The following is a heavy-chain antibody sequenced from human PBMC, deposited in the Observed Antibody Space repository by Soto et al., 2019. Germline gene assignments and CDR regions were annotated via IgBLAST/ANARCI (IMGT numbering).Heavy chain of an antibody. V-gene: IGHV3-48*01. CDR2: ISSSGSTM. CDR3: ARRPWAY. Sequence: EVQLMESGGGLVQPGGSLRLSCAASGFTFSDYSMNWVRQAPGKGLEWVSYISSSGSTMYYADSVKGRFTISRDNAKNSLYLQMNTLRVEDTAVYYCARRPWAYWGQGTLVSVSS. CDR1: GFTFSDYS. D-gene: IGHD7-27*01. J-gene: IGHJ4*02.